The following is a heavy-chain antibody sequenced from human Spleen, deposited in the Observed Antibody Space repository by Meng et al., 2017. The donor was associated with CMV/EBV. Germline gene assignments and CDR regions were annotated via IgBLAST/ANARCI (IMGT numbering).Heavy chain of an antibody. D-gene: IGHD5-18*01. CDR1: GDSVSTDSAA. Sequence: LRLSCAISGDSVSTDSAAWTWIRQSPSRGLEWLGRTYYRSKWHNDYAVSVKSRISINPDTSRNQFSLQLNSVTPEDTAVYYCARGGSGKTYGPLHFYGMDVWGQGTTVTVSS. CDR3: ARGGSGKTYGPLHFYGMDV. V-gene: IGHV6-1*01. J-gene: IGHJ6*02. CDR2: TYYRSKWHN.